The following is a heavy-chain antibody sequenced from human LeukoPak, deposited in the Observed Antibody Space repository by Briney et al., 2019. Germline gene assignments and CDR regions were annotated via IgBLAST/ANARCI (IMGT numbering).Heavy chain of an antibody. CDR3: ARGVGIPRWSFFFDY. CDR1: GFTFSSFA. D-gene: IGHD2-21*01. V-gene: IGHV3-23*01. J-gene: IGHJ4*02. Sequence: GGSLRLSCAASGFTFSSFAMSWVRQAPGKGLEWVSTISSGGGSTYYADSVRGRFTISRDNSKNTVFLQMNSLRAEDTAVYYCARGVGIPRWSFFFDYWGQGTLVSVSS. CDR2: ISSGGGST.